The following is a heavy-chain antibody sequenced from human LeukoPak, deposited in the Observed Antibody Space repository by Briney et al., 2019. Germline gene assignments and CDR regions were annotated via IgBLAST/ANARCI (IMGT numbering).Heavy chain of an antibody. D-gene: IGHD6-19*01. Sequence: GGSLRLSGAASGFTVSSNYMSWVRQAPGKGLEWVSVIYSGGSTYYADSVKGRFTISRDNSKNTLYLQMNSLRAEDTAVYYCARAIAVAGLYYYYGMDVWGQGTTVTVSS. CDR2: IYSGGST. V-gene: IGHV3-66*01. CDR3: ARAIAVAGLYYYYGMDV. J-gene: IGHJ6*02. CDR1: GFTVSSNY.